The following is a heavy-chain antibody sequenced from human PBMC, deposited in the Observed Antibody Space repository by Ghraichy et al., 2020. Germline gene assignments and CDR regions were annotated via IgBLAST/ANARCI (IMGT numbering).Heavy chain of an antibody. J-gene: IGHJ3*02. D-gene: IGHD3-16*02. Sequence: GGSLRLSCAASGFTFSSYWMSWVRQAPGKGLEWVANIKQDGSEKYYVDSVKGRFTISRDNAKNSLYLQMNSLRAEDTAVYYCARDQYDYVWGSYRFGAFDIWGQGTMVTVSS. CDR2: IKQDGSEK. CDR3: ARDQYDYVWGSYRFGAFDI. V-gene: IGHV3-7*03. CDR1: GFTFSSYW.